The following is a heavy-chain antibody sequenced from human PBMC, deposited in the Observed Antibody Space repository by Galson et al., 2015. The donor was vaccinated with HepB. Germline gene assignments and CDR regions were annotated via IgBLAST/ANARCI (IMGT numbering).Heavy chain of an antibody. CDR1: GLTFSNFD. CDR3: AKESRGFGELFGGMDV. Sequence: SLRLSCAASGLTFSNFDIHWVRQAPGKGLEWVAVISQDVNKKYYADSVKGRFTISRDNSKNTLSLQMNSLRAEDTAVYYCAKESRGFGELFGGMDVWGQGTTVTVSS. J-gene: IGHJ6*02. CDR2: ISQDVNKK. V-gene: IGHV3-30*18. D-gene: IGHD3-10*01.